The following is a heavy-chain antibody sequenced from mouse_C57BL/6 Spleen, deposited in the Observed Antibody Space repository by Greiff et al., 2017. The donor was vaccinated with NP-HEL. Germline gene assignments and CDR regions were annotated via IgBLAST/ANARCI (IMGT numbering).Heavy chain of an antibody. Sequence: VQLHQSGAELVRPGASVTLSCKASGYTFTDYEMHWVKQTPVHGLEWIGAIDPETGGTAYNQKFKGKAILTADKSSSTAYMELRSLTSYDSAVDYCTNLITTVVEDYWGQGTSVTVSS. CDR1: GYTFTDYE. V-gene: IGHV1-15*01. D-gene: IGHD1-1*01. J-gene: IGHJ4*01. CDR3: TNLITTVVEDY. CDR2: IDPETGGT.